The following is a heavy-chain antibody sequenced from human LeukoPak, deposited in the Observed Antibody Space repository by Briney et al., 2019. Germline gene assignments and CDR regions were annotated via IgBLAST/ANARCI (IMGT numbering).Heavy chain of an antibody. CDR3: AKAPLYYYDSSGYFDY. V-gene: IGHV3-23*01. CDR1: GFTSSSYA. Sequence: GGSLRLSCAASGFTSSSYAMSWVRQAPGKGLEWVAGINGSGGSTNYADSVKSRFAISRDNSKNTLYLQMNSLRAEDTAVYYCAKAPLYYYDSSGYFDYWGQGTLVTVSS. CDR2: INGSGGST. D-gene: IGHD3-22*01. J-gene: IGHJ4*02.